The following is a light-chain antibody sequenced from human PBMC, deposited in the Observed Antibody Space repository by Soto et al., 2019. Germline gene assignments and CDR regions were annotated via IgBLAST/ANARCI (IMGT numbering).Light chain of an antibody. CDR2: GAS. V-gene: IGKV3-20*01. Sequence: ALTQSPGTLSLSPGERATLSCRASQSVSSSLAWYQKKPGQAPRLLIYGASSRATGIPDRFSGSESGTVFTLTISRLEPEDFAVYYGRKFSSSALMYTFGLGTKREIK. J-gene: IGKJ2*01. CDR3: RKFSSSALMYT. CDR1: QSVSSS.